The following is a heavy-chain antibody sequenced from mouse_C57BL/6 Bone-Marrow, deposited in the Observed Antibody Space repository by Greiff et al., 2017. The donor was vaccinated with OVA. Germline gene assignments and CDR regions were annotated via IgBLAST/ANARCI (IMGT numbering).Heavy chain of an antibody. V-gene: IGHV14-4*01. J-gene: IGHJ2*01. CDR1: GFNIKDDY. CDR3: TIYYDYDGDYFDY. CDR2: IDPENGDT. D-gene: IGHD2-4*01. Sequence: EVKVEESGAELVRPGASVKLSCTASGFNIKDDYMHWVKQRPEQGLEWIGWIDPENGDTEYASKFQGKATITADTSSNTAYLQLSSLTSEDTAVYYCTIYYDYDGDYFDYWGQGTTLTVSS.